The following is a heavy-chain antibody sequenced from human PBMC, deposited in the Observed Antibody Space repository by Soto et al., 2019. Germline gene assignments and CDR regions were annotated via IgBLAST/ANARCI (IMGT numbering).Heavy chain of an antibody. V-gene: IGHV4-59*01. J-gene: IGHJ4*02. CDR3: ARAGYYDSSGPGDY. D-gene: IGHD3-22*01. Sequence: SETLSLTCTVSGGSISSYYWSWIRQPPGKGLEWIGYIYYSGSTNYNPSLKSRVTISVGTSKNQFSLKLSSVTAADTAVYYCARAGYYDSSGPGDYWGQGTLVTVSS. CDR2: IYYSGST. CDR1: GGSISSYY.